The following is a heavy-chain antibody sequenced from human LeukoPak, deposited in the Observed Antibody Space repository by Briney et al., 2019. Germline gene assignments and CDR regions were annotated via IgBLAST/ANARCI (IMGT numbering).Heavy chain of an antibody. CDR1: GYTFTSYG. J-gene: IGHJ6*02. V-gene: IGHV1-18*01. CDR3: ARDYEMYDILTGYYRAGMDV. CDR2: ISAYNGNT. Sequence: EASVKVSCKASGYTFTSYGISCVRQAPGQGLEWMGWISAYNGNTNYAQKLQGRVTMTTDTSTSTAYMELRSLRSDDTAVYYCARDYEMYDILTGYYRAGMDVWGQGTTVTVSS. D-gene: IGHD3-9*01.